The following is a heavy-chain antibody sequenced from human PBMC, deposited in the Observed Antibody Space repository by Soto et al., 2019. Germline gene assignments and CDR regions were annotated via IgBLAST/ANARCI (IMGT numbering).Heavy chain of an antibody. CDR1: GFTFTSSA. V-gene: IGHV1-58*01. Sequence: QRQLVQSGPEVKKPGTSVKVSCKASGFTFTSSAVQWVRQARGQRLEWIGWIVVGTDKTNYSQKVQERATITRDMSTSTASMELSSLRFEDTAVYYCAADNYDSSGHSRGFDLWGQGTLVTVSS. CDR3: AADNYDSSGHSRGFDL. D-gene: IGHD3-22*01. CDR2: IVVGTDKT. J-gene: IGHJ5*02.